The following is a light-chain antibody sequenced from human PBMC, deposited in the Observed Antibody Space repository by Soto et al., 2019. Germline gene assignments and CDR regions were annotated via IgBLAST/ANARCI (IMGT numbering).Light chain of an antibody. Sequence: ENVLAQSPSTLTLSPGERATLSCRARQSVSSYLAWYQQKPGQQPRLLIYDAANRTAAIPARFSGSRSGTGFTLTISSLEPEDFAVYYCQQRSNWPPITFGQGTRLEIK. V-gene: IGKV3-11*01. CDR2: DAA. J-gene: IGKJ5*01. CDR3: QQRSNWPPIT. CDR1: QSVSSY.